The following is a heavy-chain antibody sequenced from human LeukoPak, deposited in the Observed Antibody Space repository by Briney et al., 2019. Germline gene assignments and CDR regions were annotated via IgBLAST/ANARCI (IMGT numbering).Heavy chain of an antibody. Sequence: ASVKFSCKASGYTFTGYYMHWVREAPGQGLEWMGWINPNSGGTNYAQKFQGRVTMTRDTSISTAYMELSRLRSDDTAVYYCARRRVVDFWFDPWGQGTLVTVSS. CDR3: ARRRVVDFWFDP. D-gene: IGHD2-2*01. V-gene: IGHV1-2*02. CDR2: INPNSGGT. J-gene: IGHJ5*02. CDR1: GYTFTGYY.